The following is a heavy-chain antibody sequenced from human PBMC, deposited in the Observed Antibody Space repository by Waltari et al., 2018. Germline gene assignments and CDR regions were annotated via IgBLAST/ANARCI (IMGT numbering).Heavy chain of an antibody. CDR2: TSAATGNT. Sequence: QVQLVQSGTEVKKPGASVKVSCRASGYNFGDFGISWVRQAPGQGLEWMGGTSAATGNTNHAQQFLGRLSMTKDTSTTTVYIEVEYRTPDDTAVYYCARERHPRMEVGYGLARDPWGQGTLVTVSS. D-gene: IGHD5-18*01. CDR1: GYNFGDFG. V-gene: IGHV1-18*01. CDR3: ARERHPRMEVGYGLARDP. J-gene: IGHJ5*02.